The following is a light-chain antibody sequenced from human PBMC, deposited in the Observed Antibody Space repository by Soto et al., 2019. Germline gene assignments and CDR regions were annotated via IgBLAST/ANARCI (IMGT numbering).Light chain of an antibody. V-gene: IGKV3D-15*01. CDR3: QQYHNWPPLT. Sequence: ETLMTQSPATLSASPGERVTLSCSASQNINFNLAWYQQKPGQAPRVLIYGASSRASGIPDRFSGSGSGTDFTLTISRLEHDDFAFHYCQQYHNWPPLTFGGGTRVEIK. J-gene: IGKJ4*01. CDR1: QNINFN. CDR2: GAS.